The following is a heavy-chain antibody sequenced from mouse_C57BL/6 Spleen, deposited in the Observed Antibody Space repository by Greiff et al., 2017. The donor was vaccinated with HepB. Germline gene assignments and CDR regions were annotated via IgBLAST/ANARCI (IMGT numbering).Heavy chain of an antibody. CDR3: ARSPYGTRFDY. V-gene: IGHV1-64*01. CDR1: GYTFTSYW. CDR2: IHPNSGST. Sequence: QVQLQQPGAELVKPGASVKLSCKASGYTFTSYWMHWVKQRPGQGLEWIGMIHPNSGSTNYNAKFKSKATLTVDKSSSTAYMQLSSLTSEDSAVYYCARSPYGTRFDYWGQGTTLTVSS. J-gene: IGHJ2*01. D-gene: IGHD1-1*01.